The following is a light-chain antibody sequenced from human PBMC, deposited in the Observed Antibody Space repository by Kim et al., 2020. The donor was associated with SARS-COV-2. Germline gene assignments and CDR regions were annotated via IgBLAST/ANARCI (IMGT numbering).Light chain of an antibody. CDR3: QQYNNWPRT. CDR1: HSVSSN. CDR2: GAS. V-gene: IGKV3-15*01. Sequence: EIVMTQSPATLSVSPGERATLSCRASHSVSSNLAWYQQRPGQAPRLLIYGASTRAAGIPATFSGSGSGTDFTLTISSLQSEDFAVYYCQQYNNWPRTFGQGTKVDIK. J-gene: IGKJ1*01.